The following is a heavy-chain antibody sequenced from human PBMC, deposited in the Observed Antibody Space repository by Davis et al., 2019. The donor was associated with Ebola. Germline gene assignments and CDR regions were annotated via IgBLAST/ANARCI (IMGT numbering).Heavy chain of an antibody. CDR3: ARGHNPYYYDSSGYYPRTWFDP. V-gene: IGHV1-2*02. Sequence: ASVKVSCKASGYTFTGYYMHWVRQAPGQGLEWMGWINPNSGGTNYAQKFQGRVTMTRDTSISTAYMELSRLRSDDTAVYYCARGHNPYYYDSSGYYPRTWFDPWGQGTLVTVSS. D-gene: IGHD3-22*01. CDR2: INPNSGGT. CDR1: GYTFTGYY. J-gene: IGHJ5*02.